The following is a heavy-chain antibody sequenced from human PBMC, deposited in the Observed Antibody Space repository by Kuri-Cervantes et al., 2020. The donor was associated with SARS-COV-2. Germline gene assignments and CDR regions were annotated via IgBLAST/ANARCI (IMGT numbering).Heavy chain of an antibody. CDR3: ARQITGYSSSSPYVDV. V-gene: IGHV5-51*01. Sequence: ETLSLTCKGSGYSFTSYWIGWVRQMPGKGLEWMGIIYPGYSGTRYSPSFQGQVTISADKSISTAYLQWSSLKASDTAMYYCARQITGYSSSSPYVDVWGQGTTVTVSS. CDR1: GYSFTSYW. D-gene: IGHD6-6*01. CDR2: IYPGYSGT. J-gene: IGHJ6*02.